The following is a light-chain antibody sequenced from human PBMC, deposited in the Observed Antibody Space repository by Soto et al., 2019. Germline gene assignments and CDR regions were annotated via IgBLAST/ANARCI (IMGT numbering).Light chain of an antibody. CDR3: HQTHNMHT. J-gene: IGKJ2*01. CDR1: QNINSF. V-gene: IGKV1-39*01. CDR2: GAS. Sequence: DIQMTQSPSSLSASVGDRVTITCRASQNINSFLNWYQHKPGTAPKLLIYGASTLQSRVPSRFSGSGSGTDFTLTISSQQPEDFATYYCHQTHNMHTFGQGTKVEIQ.